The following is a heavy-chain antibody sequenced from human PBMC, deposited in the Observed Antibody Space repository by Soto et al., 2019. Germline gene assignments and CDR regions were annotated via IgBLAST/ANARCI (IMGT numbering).Heavy chain of an antibody. CDR1: GFTFSSYW. CDR2: INSDGSST. Sequence: EVQLVESGGGLVQPGGSLRLSCAASGFTFSSYWMHWVRQAPGKGLVWVSRINSDGSSTSYADSVKGRFTISRDNAKNTLYLQMNSLRAEDTAVYYCARLSSGHYDILAGSDYWGQGTLVTVSS. V-gene: IGHV3-74*01. J-gene: IGHJ4*02. CDR3: ARLSSGHYDILAGSDY. D-gene: IGHD3-9*01.